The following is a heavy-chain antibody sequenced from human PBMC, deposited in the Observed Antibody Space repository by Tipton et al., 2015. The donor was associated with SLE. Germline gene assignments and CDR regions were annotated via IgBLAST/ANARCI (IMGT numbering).Heavy chain of an antibody. Sequence: SLRLSCVASGFNFGAYWMHWVRQAPGKGLVWVSRIKSDGSYTTYADSVRGRFTISRDNAKSTLYLQMSSLRAEDTAVYYCARGDSGYSVVWGQGILVTVSS. J-gene: IGHJ4*02. CDR3: ARGDSGYSVV. CDR1: GFNFGAYW. CDR2: IKSDGSYT. D-gene: IGHD5-12*01. V-gene: IGHV3-74*03.